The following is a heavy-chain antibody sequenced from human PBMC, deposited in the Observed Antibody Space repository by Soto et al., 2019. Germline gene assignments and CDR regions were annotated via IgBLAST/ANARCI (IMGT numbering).Heavy chain of an antibody. CDR3: AKEGPTYYYDGSGYSDY. CDR2: ISGSGGST. J-gene: IGHJ4*02. CDR1: GFTFSTYT. V-gene: IGHV3-23*01. D-gene: IGHD3-22*01. Sequence: GGSLQLSCAASGFTFSTYTMSWVRQAPGQGLEWVSAISGSGGSTYYAASVKGRFTITRDNSKNTLYLQMNSLRAEDTAVYYCAKEGPTYYYDGSGYSDYWGQGTLVTVSS.